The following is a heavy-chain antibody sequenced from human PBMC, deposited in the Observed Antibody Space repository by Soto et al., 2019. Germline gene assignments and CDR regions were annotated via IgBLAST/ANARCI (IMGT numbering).Heavy chain of an antibody. D-gene: IGHD1-7*01. CDR3: AVANPYNWNYDYYFDY. Sequence: QVQLQESGPGLVKPSETLSLTCTVSGGSISSYYWSWIRQPPGKGLEWIGYIYYSGSTNYNPSLKSRVTISVDTSKNQFSLKLSSVTDADTAVYYCAVANPYNWNYDYYFDYWGQGTLVTVSS. CDR2: IYYSGST. CDR1: GGSISSYY. J-gene: IGHJ4*02. V-gene: IGHV4-59*08.